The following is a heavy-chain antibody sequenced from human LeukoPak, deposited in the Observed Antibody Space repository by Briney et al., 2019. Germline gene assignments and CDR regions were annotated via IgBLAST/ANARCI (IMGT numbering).Heavy chain of an antibody. CDR2: IYPRDGST. D-gene: IGHD3-3*02. Sequence: ASVKVSCKASGYTFTSNYIHWVRQAPGQGLEWMGMIYPRDGSTSYAQKFQGRVTVTRDTSTSTVHMELSGLRSEDTAVYYCARALGVKAVLDEDIDYWGQGTLVTVSS. V-gene: IGHV1-46*01. J-gene: IGHJ4*02. CDR1: GYTFTSNY. CDR3: ARALGVKAVLDEDIDY.